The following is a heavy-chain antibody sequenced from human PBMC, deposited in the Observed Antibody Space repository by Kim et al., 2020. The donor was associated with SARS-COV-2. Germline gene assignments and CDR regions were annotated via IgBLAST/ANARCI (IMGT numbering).Heavy chain of an antibody. CDR3: ARHSGSYLGYYYYGMDV. D-gene: IGHD1-26*01. CDR1: GFTVSSNY. J-gene: IGHJ6*02. V-gene: IGHV3-66*02. Sequence: GGSLRLSCAASGFTVSSNYMSWVRQAPGKGLEWASVIYSGGSTYYADSVKGRFTISRDNSKNTPFLQMNSLRAEDTAVYYCARHSGSYLGYYYYGMDVWGQGTTVTVSS. CDR2: IYSGGST.